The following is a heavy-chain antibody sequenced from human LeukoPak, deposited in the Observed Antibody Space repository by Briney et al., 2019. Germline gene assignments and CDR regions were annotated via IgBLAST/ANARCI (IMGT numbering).Heavy chain of an antibody. CDR3: ARRGGSGRAFDY. Sequence: SETLSLTCAVSGGSISSSNWWSWVRQPPGKGLEWIGEIYHSGSTNYNPSLKSRVTISVDTSKNQFSLKLSSVTAADTAVYYCARRGGSGRAFDYWGQGTLVTVSS. J-gene: IGHJ4*02. V-gene: IGHV4-4*02. CDR2: IYHSGST. CDR1: GGSISSSNW. D-gene: IGHD1-26*01.